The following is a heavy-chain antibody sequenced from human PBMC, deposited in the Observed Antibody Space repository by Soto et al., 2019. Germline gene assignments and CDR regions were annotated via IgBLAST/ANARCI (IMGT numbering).Heavy chain of an antibody. J-gene: IGHJ4*02. CDR2: IYYSGST. D-gene: IGHD3-22*01. CDR1: GGSISSYY. Sequence: SETLSLTCTVSGGSISSYYWSWIRQPPGKGLEWIGYIYYSGSTNYNPSLKSRVTISVDTSKNQFSLKLSSVTAADTAVYYCARVSYYDSSGYYSHHGFDYWGQGTLVTVSS. V-gene: IGHV4-59*01. CDR3: ARVSYYDSSGYYSHHGFDY.